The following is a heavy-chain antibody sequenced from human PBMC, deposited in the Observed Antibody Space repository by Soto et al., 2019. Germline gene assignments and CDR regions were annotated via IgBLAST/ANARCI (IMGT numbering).Heavy chain of an antibody. V-gene: IGHV1-18*04. CDR1: GYTFTSYG. CDR2: ISGYNGNT. CDR3: ARGYFDY. Sequence: QVQLVQSGAEVKKPGASVKVSCKTSGYTFTSYGVSWVRQAPGQGLEWVGWISGYNGNTNYAQKLQGRVTMTTDTSTAPAYMELRGLRSDDTAISYCARGYFDYWGQGTLVTVSS. J-gene: IGHJ4*02.